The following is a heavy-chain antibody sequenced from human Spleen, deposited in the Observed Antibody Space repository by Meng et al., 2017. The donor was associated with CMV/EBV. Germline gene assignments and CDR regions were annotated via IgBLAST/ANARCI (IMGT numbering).Heavy chain of an antibody. J-gene: IGHJ4*02. Sequence: GESLKISCTGSGYTFNNHWIGWVRQMSGRGLEWMGIIYPGDSKTIYSPSFEGQVTISVDKSVDTAYLQWTSLKASDTAMYYRARHSMTTIWGQGTLVTVSS. CDR3: ARHSMTTI. CDR1: GYTFNNHW. V-gene: IGHV5-51*01. CDR2: IYPGDSKT. D-gene: IGHD5-24*01.